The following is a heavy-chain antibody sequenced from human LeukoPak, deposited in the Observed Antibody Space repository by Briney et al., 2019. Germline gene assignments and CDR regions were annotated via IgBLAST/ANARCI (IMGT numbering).Heavy chain of an antibody. V-gene: IGHV1-46*01. D-gene: IGHD4-23*01. CDR2: ISPSGGST. CDR1: GYTFTSYY. Sequence: ASVKVPCKASGYTFTSYYMHWVRQAPGQGPEWMGVISPSGGSTTYAQKFQGRVTLTRDMSTSTDYLELSSLRSEDTAVYYCARSPRGLRWERAGFDYWGQGTLVTVSS. CDR3: ARSPRGLRWERAGFDY. J-gene: IGHJ4*02.